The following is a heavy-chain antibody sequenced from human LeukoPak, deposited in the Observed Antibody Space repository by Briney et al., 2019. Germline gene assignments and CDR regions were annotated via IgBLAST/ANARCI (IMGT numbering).Heavy chain of an antibody. J-gene: IGHJ4*02. Sequence: SETLSLTCTVPGSSISSSSYYWGWIRQPPGKGLEWIGSIYYSGSTYYNPSLKSRVTISVDTSKNQFSLKLSSVTAADTAVYYCARGSGGEWLLLSYFDYWGQGTLVTVSS. D-gene: IGHD3-22*01. CDR1: GSSISSSSYY. CDR3: ARGSGGEWLLLSYFDY. CDR2: IYYSGST. V-gene: IGHV4-39*07.